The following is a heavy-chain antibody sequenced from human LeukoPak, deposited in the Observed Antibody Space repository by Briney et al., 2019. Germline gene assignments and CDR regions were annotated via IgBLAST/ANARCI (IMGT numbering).Heavy chain of an antibody. CDR2: INPNSGGT. CDR1: GYTFTGYY. Sequence: ASVKVSCKASGYTFTGYYMHWVRQAPGQGLEWMGRINPNSGGTNYAQKFQGRVTMTRDTSISTAYVELSRLRSDDTAVYYCARVPAKWELLRNAFDIWGQGAMVTVSS. D-gene: IGHD1-26*01. V-gene: IGHV1-2*06. J-gene: IGHJ3*02. CDR3: ARVPAKWELLRNAFDI.